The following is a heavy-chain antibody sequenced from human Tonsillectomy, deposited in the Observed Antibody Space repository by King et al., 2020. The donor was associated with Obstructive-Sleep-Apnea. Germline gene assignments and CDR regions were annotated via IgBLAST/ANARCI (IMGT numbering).Heavy chain of an antibody. V-gene: IGHV3-33*01. D-gene: IGHD1-26*01. CDR2: IWYDGSNK. CDR1: GFTFSSYG. J-gene: IGHJ4*02. CDR3: ARTLYSGSYSLDY. Sequence: LQLVQSGGGVVQPGRSLRLSRAASGFTFSSYGMHWVRQAPGKGLEWVAVIWYDGSNKYYADSVKGRFTISRDNSKNTLYLQMNSLRAEDTAVYYCARTLYSGSYSLDYWGQGTLVTVSS.